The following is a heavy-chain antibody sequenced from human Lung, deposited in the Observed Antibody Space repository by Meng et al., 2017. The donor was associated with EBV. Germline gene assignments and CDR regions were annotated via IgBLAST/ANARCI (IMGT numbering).Heavy chain of an antibody. CDR2: IYYSGST. J-gene: IGHJ4*02. CDR3: ARGLWYYDRGGYFDN. CDR1: GGSISSGGHY. D-gene: IGHD3-22*01. Sequence: HGPPQGPGPGLGKPSQTLSLICTVSGGSISSGGHYWSWIRQHPEKGLEWIGYIYYSGSTYYKPSLKSRLTISVDTSKNQLSLRLSSVTAADTAVYYCARGLWYYDRGGYFDNWGRGTLVTVSS. V-gene: IGHV4-31*03.